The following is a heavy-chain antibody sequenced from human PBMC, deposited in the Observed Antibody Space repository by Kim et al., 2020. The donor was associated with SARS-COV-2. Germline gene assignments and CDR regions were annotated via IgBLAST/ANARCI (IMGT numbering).Heavy chain of an antibody. CDR1: GFTFSSYS. V-gene: IGHV3-48*02. D-gene: IGHD3-3*01. CDR3: ARDITIFGVVTPVGWFDP. J-gene: IGHJ5*02. CDR2: ISSSSTI. Sequence: GGSLRLSCAASGFTFSSYSMNWVRQAPGKGLEWVSYISSSSTIYYADSVKGRFTISRDNAKNSLYLQMNSLRDEDTAVYYCARDITIFGVVTPVGWFDPWGQGTLVTVSS.